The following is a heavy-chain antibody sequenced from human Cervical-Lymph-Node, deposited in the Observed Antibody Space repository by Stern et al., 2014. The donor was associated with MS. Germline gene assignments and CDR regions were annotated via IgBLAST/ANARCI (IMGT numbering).Heavy chain of an antibody. CDR3: ARERHSMDV. Sequence: VQLVESGAEVKKPGASVKVSCKASGYSFTASYMHWVRQAPGQGLEWMGWIDPNSGGTKSAQNFQGRVTMTRDTSISTFYMELSGLTSDDTAVFYCARERHSMDVWGQGTTVTVYS. J-gene: IGHJ6*02. CDR2: IDPNSGGT. V-gene: IGHV1-2*02. CDR1: GYSFTASY.